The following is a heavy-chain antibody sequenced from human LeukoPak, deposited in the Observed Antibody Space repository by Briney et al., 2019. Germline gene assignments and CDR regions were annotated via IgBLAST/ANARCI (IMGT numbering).Heavy chain of an antibody. V-gene: IGHV4-34*01. CDR3: ARGGNNWFDP. Sequence: SETLSLTCAVYGGSFSGYYWSWIRQPPGKGLEWIGEINHSGSTNYNPSLKSRVTISVDTSKNQFSLKLSSVTAVDTAVYYCARGGNNWFDPWGQGTLVTVSS. CDR1: GGSFSGYY. J-gene: IGHJ5*02. CDR2: INHSGST.